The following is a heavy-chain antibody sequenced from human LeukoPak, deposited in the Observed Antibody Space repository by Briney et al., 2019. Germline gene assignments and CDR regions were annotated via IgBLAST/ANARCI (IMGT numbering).Heavy chain of an antibody. CDR1: GFTFSDYY. D-gene: IGHD3-10*01. Sequence: KPGGSLRLSCAASGFTFSDYYMSWIRQAPGKGLEWVSYISSSSSYTNYADSVKGRFTISRDNAKNSLYLQMNSLRAEDTAVYYCARDGGGGSGSYYYYFDYWGQGTLVTVSS. CDR2: ISSSSSYT. V-gene: IGHV3-11*05. J-gene: IGHJ4*02. CDR3: ARDGGGGSGSYYYYFDY.